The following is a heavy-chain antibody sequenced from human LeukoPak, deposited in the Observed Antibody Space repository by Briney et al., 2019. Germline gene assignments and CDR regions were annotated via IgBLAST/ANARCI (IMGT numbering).Heavy chain of an antibody. J-gene: IGHJ4*02. Sequence: GGSLRLSCAASGFTFNTYGMHWVRQAPGKGPEWMAVIWYDGSNKYYADSVKGRFTISRDDSKNTLYLQMNSLRAEDTAVYYCARAGYSSSWYNLLDYWGQGTLVTVSS. CDR2: IWYDGSNK. CDR1: GFTFNTYG. CDR3: ARAGYSSSWYNLLDY. V-gene: IGHV3-33*01. D-gene: IGHD6-13*01.